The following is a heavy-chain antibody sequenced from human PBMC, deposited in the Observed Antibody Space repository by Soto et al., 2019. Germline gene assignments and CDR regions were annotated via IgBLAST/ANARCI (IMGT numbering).Heavy chain of an antibody. CDR2: IYHGVGA. V-gene: IGHV4-4*02. CDR3: ARRTVGQFLELGFDP. D-gene: IGHD3-3*01. J-gene: IGHJ5*02. Sequence: SGTLSLTCSVSGFSISSSDWLTWVRQPPGKGLEWFGEIYHGVGANHNPSLKSRVSISLDTSKNQFSLRLTSVTPADTAVYYCARRTVGQFLELGFDPWGQGTLVTVSS. CDR1: GFSISSSDW.